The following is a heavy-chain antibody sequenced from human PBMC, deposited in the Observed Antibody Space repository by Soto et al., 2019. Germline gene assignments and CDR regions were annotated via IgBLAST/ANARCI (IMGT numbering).Heavy chain of an antibody. CDR1: GFTFSSYG. J-gene: IGHJ6*02. V-gene: IGHV3-30*18. CDR3: AKDMAAAATEVHYYYYYAMDV. D-gene: IGHD6-13*01. Sequence: ESGGGVVQPGRSLRLSCAASGFTFSSYGMHWVRQAPGRGLEWVAVTSYDGSNKYYADSVKGRFTISRDNSKNTLYLQMNSLRAEDTAVYYCAKDMAAAATEVHYYYYYAMDVWGQGTTVTVSS. CDR2: TSYDGSNK.